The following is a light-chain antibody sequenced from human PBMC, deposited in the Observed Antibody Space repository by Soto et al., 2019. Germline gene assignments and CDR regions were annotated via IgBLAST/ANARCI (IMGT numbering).Light chain of an antibody. CDR3: QHYNNGPPIT. CDR1: QSVSIN. J-gene: IGKJ2*01. V-gene: IGKV3-15*01. CDR2: GAS. Sequence: EIVMTQSTDTLSVSPGERATLSCRASQSVSINLAWYQQKPGQAPRLLINGASTRATGITARFNGSVSGTEFTLTISRLQSENLAVYYCQHYNNGPPITFGQWTKLEIK.